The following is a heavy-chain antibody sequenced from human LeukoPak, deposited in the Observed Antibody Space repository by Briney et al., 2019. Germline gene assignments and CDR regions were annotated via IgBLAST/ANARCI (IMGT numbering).Heavy chain of an antibody. CDR2: ISAYNGNT. J-gene: IGHJ4*02. Sequence: GASVKVSCKASGYTFTSYGISWVRQAPGQGLEWMGWISAYNGNTNYAQKLQGRVTMTTDTSTSTAYMELRSLRSDDTAVYYCAREEDYGSGSYYNVFDYWGQGTLVTVSS. V-gene: IGHV1-18*01. CDR3: AREEDYGSGSYYNVFDY. CDR1: GYTFTSYG. D-gene: IGHD3-10*01.